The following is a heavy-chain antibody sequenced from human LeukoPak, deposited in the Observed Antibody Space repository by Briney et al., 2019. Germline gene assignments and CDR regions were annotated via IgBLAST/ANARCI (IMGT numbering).Heavy chain of an antibody. CDR3: ATRIGGYSSGWYTFDY. CDR1: GFTFSSYG. CDR2: IRYDGSNK. J-gene: IGHJ4*02. V-gene: IGHV3-30*02. D-gene: IGHD6-19*01. Sequence: GGSLRLSCAASGFTFSSYGMHWVRQAPGKGLEWVAFIRYDGSNKYYADSVKGRFTISRDNSKNTLYLQMNSLRAEDTAVYYCATRIGGYSSGWYTFDYWGQGTLVTVSS.